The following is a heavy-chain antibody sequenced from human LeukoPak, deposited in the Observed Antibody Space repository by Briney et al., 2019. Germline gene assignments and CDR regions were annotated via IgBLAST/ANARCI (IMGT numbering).Heavy chain of an antibody. CDR2: IYSSGIT. CDR3: ARCSDTAAGLY. J-gene: IGHJ4*02. V-gene: IGHV4-4*07. Sequence: PSETLSLTCTASGDSISNYYWSWIRQPAGEGLEWIGRIYSSGITNYNPSLKSRVTMSVDTSKNQFSLKVSSVTAADTAVYYCARCSDTAAGLYWGQGTLVTVSS. CDR1: GDSISNYY. D-gene: IGHD6-13*01.